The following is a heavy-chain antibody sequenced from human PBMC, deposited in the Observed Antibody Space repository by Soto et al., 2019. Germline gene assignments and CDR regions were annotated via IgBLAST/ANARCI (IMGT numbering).Heavy chain of an antibody. CDR3: ARGRDYGSAPAFDP. J-gene: IGHJ5*02. CDR1: GGSISTSDW. Sequence: QVQLQESGPGLVKPSGTLSLTCAVSGGSISTSDWWNWVRQPPGKGLEWIGEISHSGSTHYNPSLKSRVTISVDKSKNHFSLRLTSVTAADTAVYYCARGRDYGSAPAFDPWGQGTLVTVSS. V-gene: IGHV4-4*02. D-gene: IGHD3-10*01. CDR2: ISHSGST.